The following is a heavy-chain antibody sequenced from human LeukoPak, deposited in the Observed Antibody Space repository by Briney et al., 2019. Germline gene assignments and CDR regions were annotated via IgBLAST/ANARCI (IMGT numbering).Heavy chain of an antibody. CDR1: GFPFSNYW. D-gene: IGHD3-22*01. CDR2: VNSDGSTT. V-gene: IGHV3-74*01. CDR3: ARYYYDSSGYYLDY. J-gene: IGHJ4*02. Sequence: GGSLRLSCAASGFPFSNYWMHWVRQAPGKGLVWVSRVNSDGSTTNYADSVKGRFTISRDNAKNSLYLQMNSLRAEDTAVYYCARYYYDSSGYYLDYWGQGTLVTVSS.